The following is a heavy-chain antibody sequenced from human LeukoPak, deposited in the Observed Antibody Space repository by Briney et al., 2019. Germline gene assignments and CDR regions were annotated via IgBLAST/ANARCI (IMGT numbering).Heavy chain of an antibody. Sequence: PGGSLRLSCAASGFTFTTYWMSWVRQAPGKGLEWVANINQDGTEKFYVDSVKGRFTISRDNAKTSLYLQMNSLRAEDTAVYYCARDGKQLALAFDYWGQGTLVTVSS. J-gene: IGHJ4*02. CDR2: INQDGTEK. CDR1: GFTFTTYW. CDR3: ARDGKQLALAFDY. V-gene: IGHV3-7*01. D-gene: IGHD6-13*01.